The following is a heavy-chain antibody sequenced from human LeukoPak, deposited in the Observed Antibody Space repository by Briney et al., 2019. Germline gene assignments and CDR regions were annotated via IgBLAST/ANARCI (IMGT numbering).Heavy chain of an antibody. V-gene: IGHV1-24*01. CDR1: GYTFTDYY. J-gene: IGHJ4*02. CDR2: FDPEDGET. D-gene: IGHD3-22*01. CDR3: ATANLYDSSGYDLGY. Sequence: ASVKVSCKAFGYTFTDYYMHWVRQAPGKGLEWMGGFDPEDGETIYAQKFQGRVTMTEDTSTDTAYMELSSLRSEDTAVYYCATANLYDSSGYDLGYWGQGTLVTVSS.